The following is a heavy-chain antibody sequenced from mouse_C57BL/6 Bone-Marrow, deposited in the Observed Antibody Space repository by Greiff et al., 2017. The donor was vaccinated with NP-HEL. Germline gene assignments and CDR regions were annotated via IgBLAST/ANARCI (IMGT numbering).Heavy chain of an antibody. V-gene: IGHV1-81*01. CDR3: ARIYPITTVVADAY. Sequence: QVQLQHSGAELARPGASVKLSCKASGYTFTSYGISWVKQRTGQGLEWIGEIYPRSGNTYYNEKFKGKATLTADKSSSTAYMELRSLTSEDSAVYFCARIYPITTVVADAYWGQGTLVTVSA. J-gene: IGHJ3*01. CDR1: GYTFTSYG. D-gene: IGHD1-1*01. CDR2: IYPRSGNT.